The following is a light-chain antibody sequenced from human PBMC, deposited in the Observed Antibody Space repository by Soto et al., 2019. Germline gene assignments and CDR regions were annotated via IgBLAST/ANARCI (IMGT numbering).Light chain of an antibody. V-gene: IGLV1-47*01. CDR2: RND. Sequence: QSVLTQPPSASGTPGQRVTISCSGSSSNIGSNYVNWYQHLPGTAPTLLIYRNDQRPSGVPDRFSGSQSGTSASLAISGLRSEDEADYYCATRDDSLSGHWLFGGGTKLTVL. CDR1: SSNIGSNY. J-gene: IGLJ3*02. CDR3: ATRDDSLSGHWL.